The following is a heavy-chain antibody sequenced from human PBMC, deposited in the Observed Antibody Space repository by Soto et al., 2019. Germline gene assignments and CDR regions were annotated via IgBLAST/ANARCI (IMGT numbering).Heavy chain of an antibody. D-gene: IGHD4-4*01. J-gene: IGHJ4*02. Sequence: VGSLRLSGAASGFPFSSYVMSWVGQAPGKGLEWVSGISGGGSNTFYADSVKGRFTISRDNSKNTLLLQMNSLGAEDTAVYYCAKDSNKYSSSLRGRYFDYWGQGIGVTVSS. CDR3: AKDSNKYSSSLRGRYFDY. CDR1: GFPFSSYV. V-gene: IGHV3-23*01. CDR2: ISGGGSNT.